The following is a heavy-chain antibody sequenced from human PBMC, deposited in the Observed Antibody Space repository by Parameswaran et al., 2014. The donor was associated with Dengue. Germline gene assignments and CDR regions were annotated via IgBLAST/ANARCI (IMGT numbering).Heavy chain of an antibody. D-gene: IGHD6-19*01. CDR3: AREPYISDRVY. Sequence: SWVRQAPGQGLEWMGWIGTYNGDTKYAQKFQGRVTMTTDTSTSTAYMELRSLRFDDTAVYYCAREPYISDRVYWGQGTLVTVSS. J-gene: IGHJ4*01. V-gene: IGHV1-18*01. CDR2: IGTYNGDT.